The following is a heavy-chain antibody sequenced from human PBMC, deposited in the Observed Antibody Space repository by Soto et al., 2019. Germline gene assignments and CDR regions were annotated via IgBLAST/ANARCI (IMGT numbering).Heavy chain of an antibody. V-gene: IGHV1-3*01. J-gene: IGHJ4*02. CDR2: INAGNGNT. CDR1: GYTFTSYA. Sequence: QVQLVQSGAEVKKPGASVKVSCKASGYTFTSYAMHWVRQAPGQRLEWMGWINAGNGNTKYSQKFQGRVTSTRDTSASTAYMELSSLRSEDTAVYYCARVRIAVAGSACDYWGQGTLVTVSS. D-gene: IGHD6-19*01. CDR3: ARVRIAVAGSACDY.